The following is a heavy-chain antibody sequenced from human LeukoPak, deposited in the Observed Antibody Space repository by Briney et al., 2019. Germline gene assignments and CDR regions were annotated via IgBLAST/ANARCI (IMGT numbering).Heavy chain of an antibody. J-gene: IGHJ4*02. CDR1: GYAIISGGFS. Sequence: SQTLSLTCTVSGYAIISGGFSWNWIRQPPGKGLEWIGCIYDRGPAHYNPSLKSRFTISVDRPKNQFFLNVTSLTAADTAVYYCATDLSNYALDYWGQGTLVTVSS. CDR2: IYDRGPA. CDR3: ATDLSNYALDY. D-gene: IGHD1-7*01. V-gene: IGHV4-30-2*01.